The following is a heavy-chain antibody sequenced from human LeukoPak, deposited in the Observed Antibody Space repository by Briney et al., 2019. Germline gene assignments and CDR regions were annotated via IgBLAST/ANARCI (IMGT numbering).Heavy chain of an antibody. CDR1: GGTFSSYA. Sequence: SVKVSCKASGGTFSSYAISWVRQAPGQGLEWMGGIIPIFGTANYAQKFQGRVTITADESTSTAYMELSSLRSEDTAVYYCARDPSYYGSGSHYDYWGQGTLVTVSS. V-gene: IGHV1-69*13. D-gene: IGHD3-10*01. CDR2: IIPIFGTA. J-gene: IGHJ4*02. CDR3: ARDPSYYGSGSHYDY.